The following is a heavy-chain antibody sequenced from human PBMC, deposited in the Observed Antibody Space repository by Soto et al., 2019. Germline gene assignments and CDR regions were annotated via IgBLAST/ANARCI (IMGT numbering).Heavy chain of an antibody. D-gene: IGHD3-10*01. J-gene: IGHJ6*02. CDR3: AGDRRYYGSGSSRDV. Sequence: EVQLVESGGGLVQPGGTLRLSCAASGFTFSSYWFSWLRQAPGKGLEWVANTKQDGSEKYYVDSVKGRFTISRDNAKNSLYLRMNSLRAEDTAVYYCAGDRRYYGSGSSRDVWGQGTTVTVAS. V-gene: IGHV3-7*05. CDR2: TKQDGSEK. CDR1: GFTFSSYW.